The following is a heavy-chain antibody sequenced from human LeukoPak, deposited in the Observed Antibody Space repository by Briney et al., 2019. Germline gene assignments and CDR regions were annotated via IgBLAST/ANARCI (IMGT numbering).Heavy chain of an antibody. CDR3: ARRSGSGCTSCYAYYMDV. V-gene: IGHV4-59*01. CDR2: IYYSGST. D-gene: IGHD2-2*01. J-gene: IGHJ6*03. Sequence: SETLSLTCTVSGGSISSYYWSWIRQPPGKGLEWIGYIYYSGSTNYNPSLKSRVTISVDTSKNQFSLKLSSVTAADTAVYYCARRSGSGCTSCYAYYMDVWGKGTTVTISS. CDR1: GGSISSYY.